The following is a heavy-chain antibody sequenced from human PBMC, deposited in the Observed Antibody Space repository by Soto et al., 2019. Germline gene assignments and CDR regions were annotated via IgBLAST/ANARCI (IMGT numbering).Heavy chain of an antibody. V-gene: IGHV4-39*01. CDR2: MSYSGST. CDR1: GGSLSSSSSY. D-gene: IGHD5-12*01. Sequence: QLQLQESGPGLVKPSETLSLTCTVSGGSLSSSSSYWGWIRQPPGKGLEWIGSMSYSGSTYHNPSLKSRVTLSVDTSQSRFSLMLTSVTAADTAVYYCARHRVPSVYDPIPGCFDSWGQGILVTAPS. J-gene: IGHJ4*02. CDR3: ARHRVPSVYDPIPGCFDS.